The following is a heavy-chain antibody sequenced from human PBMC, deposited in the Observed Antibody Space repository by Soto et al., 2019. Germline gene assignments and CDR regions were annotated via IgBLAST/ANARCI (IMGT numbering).Heavy chain of an antibody. CDR1: GFTISSYA. Sequence: EVQLLESGGGLVQPGGSLRLSCAASGFTISSYAMYWVRQAPGKGLEWVSGISDRGDTTHYADSVKGRFTISRDTSKNTLYLQLNTLRADDTAVYYCAKDKPGTTSFDYWGQGTLVTVSS. D-gene: IGHD1-1*01. CDR2: ISDRGDTT. V-gene: IGHV3-23*01. J-gene: IGHJ4*02. CDR3: AKDKPGTTSFDY.